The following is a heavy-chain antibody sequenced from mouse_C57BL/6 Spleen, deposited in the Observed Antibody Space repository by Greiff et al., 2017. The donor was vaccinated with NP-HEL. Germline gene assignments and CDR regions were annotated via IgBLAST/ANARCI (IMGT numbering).Heavy chain of an antibody. V-gene: IGHV14-4*01. D-gene: IGHD1-1*01. CDR2: IDPENGDT. J-gene: IGHJ1*03. CDR1: GFNIKDDY. Sequence: EVQLQQSGAELVRPGASVKLSCTASGFNIKDDYMHWVKQRPEQGLEWIGWIDPENGDTEYASKFQGQATITADTSSNTAYLQLSSLTSEDTAVYYCTTPNYYGSSNRYFDVWGTGTTVTVSS. CDR3: TTPNYYGSSNRYFDV.